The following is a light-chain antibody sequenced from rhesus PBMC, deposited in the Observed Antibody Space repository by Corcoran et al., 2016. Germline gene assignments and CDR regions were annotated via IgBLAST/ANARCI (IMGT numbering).Light chain of an antibody. J-gene: IGKJ2*01. CDR3: QHYYDNPYS. V-gene: IGKV1S12*01. Sequence: DIQMTQSPSALSASVGDRVTISCRASQNIYSNLAWYQQKPGKAPKLLIYAASSLQTGIPSRFSGSGCGKDFTLTISSLQPEDSAAYYCQHYYDNPYSFGQGTKVEIK. CDR1: QNIYSN. CDR2: AAS.